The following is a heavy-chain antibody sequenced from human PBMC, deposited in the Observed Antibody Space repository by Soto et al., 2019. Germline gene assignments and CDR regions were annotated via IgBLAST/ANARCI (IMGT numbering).Heavy chain of an antibody. CDR3: ARDPEYYDLWSGLGRYNWFDP. J-gene: IGHJ5*02. V-gene: IGHV1-18*01. CDR1: SYSFYIYG. Sequence: SAKVSSRACSYSFYIYGISWARQAPGQGLEWMGWISAYNGNTNYAQKLQGRVTMTTDTSTSTAYMELRSLRSDDTAVYYCARDPEYYDLWSGLGRYNWFDPWGQGTLVTVSS. D-gene: IGHD3-3*01. CDR2: ISAYNGNT.